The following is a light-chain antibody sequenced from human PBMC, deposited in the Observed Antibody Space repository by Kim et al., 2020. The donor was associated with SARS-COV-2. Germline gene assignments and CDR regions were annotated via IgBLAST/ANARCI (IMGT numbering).Light chain of an antibody. CDR3: SAWDSSLSAWV. Sequence: QAGLTQPPSVSKGLRQTATLTCTGNSNNVGNEGVGWLQQHQGHPPKLLSYRNNDRPPGISDRLSASRSGNTASLTITGLQPEDEADYYCSAWDSSLSAWVFGGGTQLTVL. CDR2: RNN. J-gene: IGLJ3*02. V-gene: IGLV10-54*01. CDR1: SNNVGNEG.